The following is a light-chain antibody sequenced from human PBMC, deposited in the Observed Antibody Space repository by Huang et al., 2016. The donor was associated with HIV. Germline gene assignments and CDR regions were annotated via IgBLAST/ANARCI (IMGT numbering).Light chain of an antibody. J-gene: IGKJ2*01. Sequence: EIVMTQSPATLSVSPGERATLSCRASQSVSSNLAWYQQKPGQAPRLLIYGASTRATGIPARFSGRGSGTEFTLTISSLQSEDCAVYYCQHYAHWPWFTCGQGTKLDI. CDR1: QSVSSN. CDR3: QHYAHWPWFT. V-gene: IGKV3-15*01. CDR2: GAS.